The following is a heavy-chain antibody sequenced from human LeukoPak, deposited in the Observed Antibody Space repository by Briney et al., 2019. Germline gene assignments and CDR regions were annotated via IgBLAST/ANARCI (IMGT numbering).Heavy chain of an antibody. V-gene: IGHV3-30*18. J-gene: IGHJ6*02. D-gene: IGHD3-3*01. CDR3: AKEVEWPHYGLDV. Sequence: PGGSLRLSCAASGFTFSSYGMHWVRQAPGKGLEWVAVISYDGSNKYYADSVKGRFTISRDNSKNTLYLQMNSLRAEDTAVYYCAKEVEWPHYGLDVWGQGTTVTVSS. CDR1: GFTFSSYG. CDR2: ISYDGSNK.